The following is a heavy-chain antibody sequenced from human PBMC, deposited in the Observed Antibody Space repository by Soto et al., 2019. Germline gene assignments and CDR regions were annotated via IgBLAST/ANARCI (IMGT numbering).Heavy chain of an antibody. D-gene: IGHD5-12*01. CDR3: ARELDSGYDYSTD. V-gene: IGHV4-30-2*01. CDR1: GGSISSGGYS. J-gene: IGHJ4*02. CDR2: IYHSGST. Sequence: ASETLSLTCAVSGGSISSGGYSWSWIRQPPGKGLEWIGYIYHSGSTYYNPSLKSRVTISVDRSKNQFSLKLSSVTAADTAVYYCARELDSGYDYSTDWGQGTLVTVSS.